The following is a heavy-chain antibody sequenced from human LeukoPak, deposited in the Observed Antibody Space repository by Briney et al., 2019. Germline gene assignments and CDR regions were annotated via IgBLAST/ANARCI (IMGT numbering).Heavy chain of an antibody. V-gene: IGHV3-64D*06. J-gene: IGHJ4*02. CDR2: ISRNGGST. CDR3: RTVRGVTRVFDY. CDR1: GFTFISYA. D-gene: IGHD3-10*01. Sequence: PGGSLRLSCSSSGFTFISYAMHFVRQAPGNGLEYVSAISRNGGSTYYADSVKGRFTISSDNSNKTLYLQMSSLRAEDTVVYYCRTVRGVTRVFDYWGQGTLVTVSS.